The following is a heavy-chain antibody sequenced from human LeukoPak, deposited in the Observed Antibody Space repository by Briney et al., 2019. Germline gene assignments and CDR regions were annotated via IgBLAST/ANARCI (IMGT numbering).Heavy chain of an antibody. V-gene: IGHV4-59*08. CDR2: IYYSGST. Sequence: SETLSLTCTVSGGSISSYYWIWIRLPPGKGLEWIGYIYYSGSTNYNPSLKSRVTISVDTSKNQFSLRVSSVTAADTAVYYCARGSGWYLYWGQGTLVTVSS. CDR3: ARGSGWYLY. CDR1: GGSISSYY. D-gene: IGHD6-19*01. J-gene: IGHJ4*02.